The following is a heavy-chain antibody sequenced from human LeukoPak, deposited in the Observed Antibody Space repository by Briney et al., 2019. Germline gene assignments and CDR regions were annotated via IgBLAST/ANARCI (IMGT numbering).Heavy chain of an antibody. CDR1: GYTFTSYY. V-gene: IGHV1-46*01. CDR3: ARRDWVVSNGWLQFYLDY. Sequence: GASVKVSCKASGYTFTSYYMHWVRQAPGQGLEWMGIINPSGGSTSYAQKFQGRVTMTRDTSTSTVYMELSSLRSEDTAVYYCARRDWVVSNGWLQFYLDYWGQGTLVTVSS. D-gene: IGHD5-24*01. CDR2: INPSGGST. J-gene: IGHJ4*02.